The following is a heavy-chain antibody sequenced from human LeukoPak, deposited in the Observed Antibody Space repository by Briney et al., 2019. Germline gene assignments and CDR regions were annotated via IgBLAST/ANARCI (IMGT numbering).Heavy chain of an antibody. V-gene: IGHV3-30*18. J-gene: IGHJ6*02. D-gene: IGHD3-10*01. Sequence: GGSLRLSCAASGFTFSSYGMHWVRQAPGKGLEWVAVISYDGSNKYYADSVKGRFTISRDNSKNTLYLQMNSLRAEDTAVYCCAKRWGDGDYLYYGMDVWGQGTTVTVSS. CDR1: GFTFSSYG. CDR3: AKRWGDGDYLYYGMDV. CDR2: ISYDGSNK.